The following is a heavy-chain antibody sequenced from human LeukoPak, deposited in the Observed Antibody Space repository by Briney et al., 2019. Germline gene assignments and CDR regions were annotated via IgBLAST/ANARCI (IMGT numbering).Heavy chain of an antibody. J-gene: IGHJ4*02. CDR1: GGSISSGGYS. V-gene: IGHV4-30-2*01. D-gene: IGHD3-10*01. Sequence: SQTLSLTCAVSGGSISSGGYSWSWIRQPPGKGLEWIGYIYHSGSTYYNPSLKSRVTISVDRSKNQFSLKLSSVTAADTAVYYCARERDYYGSGSYIDYWGQGTLVTVSS. CDR3: ARERDYYGSGSYIDY. CDR2: IYHSGST.